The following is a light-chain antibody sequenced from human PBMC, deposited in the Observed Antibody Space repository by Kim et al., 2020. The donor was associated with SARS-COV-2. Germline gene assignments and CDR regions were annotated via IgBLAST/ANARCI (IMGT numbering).Light chain of an antibody. Sequence: VSVGDRITITRRTRQSINSFLNWYQHKTGKAPKRLIYTASTLHSGVPSRFRGSGSVTEFTLTIASLQPDDFSIYYCQQSHITPTTFRQGARLEIK. J-gene: IGKJ5*01. CDR1: QSINSF. CDR3: QQSHITPTT. V-gene: IGKV1-39*01. CDR2: TAS.